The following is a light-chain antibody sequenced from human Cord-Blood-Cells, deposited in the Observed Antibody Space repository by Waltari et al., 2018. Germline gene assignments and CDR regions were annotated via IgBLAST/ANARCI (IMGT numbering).Light chain of an antibody. J-gene: IGKJ2*01. Sequence: EIVMTQSPATLSMSPGERATLSCRASQSVSSNLAWYQQKPGQAPRLLIYGASTRATGIPARFSGSGSGTEFTPTISSLQSEDFAVYYCQQYNNWPPGTFGQGTKLEIK. CDR3: QQYNNWPPGT. CDR1: QSVSSN. CDR2: GAS. V-gene: IGKV3-15*01.